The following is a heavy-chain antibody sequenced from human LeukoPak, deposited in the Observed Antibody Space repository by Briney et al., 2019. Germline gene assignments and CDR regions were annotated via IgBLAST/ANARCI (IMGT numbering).Heavy chain of an antibody. V-gene: IGHV3-9*01. CDR1: GFTFGDYA. CDR3: AQSSDYYYMDV. J-gene: IGHJ6*03. CDR2: ISWNSGSI. Sequence: GGSLRLSCAASGFTFGDYAMHWVRQAPGKGLEWVSGISWNSGSIGYADSVKGRFTISRDNAKNSLYLQMNSLRAEDTALYYCAQSSDYYYMDVWGKGTTVTVSS. D-gene: IGHD5-12*01.